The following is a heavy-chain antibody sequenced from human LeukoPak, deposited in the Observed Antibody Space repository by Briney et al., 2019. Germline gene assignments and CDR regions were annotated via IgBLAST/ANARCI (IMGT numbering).Heavy chain of an antibody. Sequence: GGSLRLSCAASGFTFSSYNMYWARQAPGKGLEWVSSISSGSDYIFYADPVKGRFTIYRDNAKNSLYLQMNSLRAEDTAVYYCARFGSGWYWEFWGQGTLVTVSS. CDR1: GFTFSSYN. D-gene: IGHD6-19*01. CDR3: ARFGSGWYWEF. CDR2: ISSGSDYI. J-gene: IGHJ4*02. V-gene: IGHV3-21*01.